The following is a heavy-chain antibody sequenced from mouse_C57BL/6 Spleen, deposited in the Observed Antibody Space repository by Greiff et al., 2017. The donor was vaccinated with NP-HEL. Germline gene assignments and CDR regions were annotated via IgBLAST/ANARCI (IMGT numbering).Heavy chain of an antibody. V-gene: IGHV1-69*01. D-gene: IGHD1-1*01. J-gene: IGHJ4*01. Sequence: QVQLQQPGAELVMPGASVKLSCKASGYTFTSYWMHWVKQRPGQGLEWIGEIDPSDSYTNYTQKFKGKSTLTVDKSSSTAYMQLSSLTSEDSSVYYCARGITTGVARFHYYAIDYWGQGTSVTVSS. CDR1: GYTFTSYW. CDR2: IDPSDSYT. CDR3: ARGITTGVARFHYYAIDY.